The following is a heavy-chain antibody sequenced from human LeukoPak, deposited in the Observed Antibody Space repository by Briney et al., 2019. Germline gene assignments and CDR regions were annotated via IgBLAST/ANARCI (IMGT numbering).Heavy chain of an antibody. CDR3: ARDGSLAY. D-gene: IGHD5-12*01. CDR1: GYTFTGYY. Sequence: GASVKVSCKASGYTFTGYYIHWVRQAPGQGLEWMGWINSNSGATNYAQKFQGRVTMTRDTSISTAYMELTRLASGDTAVYYCARDGSLAYWGQGTLVTVSS. CDR2: INSNSGAT. J-gene: IGHJ4*02. V-gene: IGHV1-2*02.